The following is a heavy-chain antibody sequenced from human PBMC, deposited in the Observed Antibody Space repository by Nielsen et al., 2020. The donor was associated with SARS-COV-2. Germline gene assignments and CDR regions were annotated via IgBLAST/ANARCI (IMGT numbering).Heavy chain of an antibody. CDR2: ISWNSGSI. CDR3: AKDDNYGSAGDYYGMDV. V-gene: IGHV3-9*01. Sequence: SLKISCAASGFTFDDYAMHWVQQAPGKGLEWVSGISWNSGSIGYADSVKGRFTISRDNAKNSLYLQMNSLRAEDTALYYCAKDDNYGSAGDYYGMDVWGQGTTVTVSS. J-gene: IGHJ6*02. D-gene: IGHD4-17*01. CDR1: GFTFDDYA.